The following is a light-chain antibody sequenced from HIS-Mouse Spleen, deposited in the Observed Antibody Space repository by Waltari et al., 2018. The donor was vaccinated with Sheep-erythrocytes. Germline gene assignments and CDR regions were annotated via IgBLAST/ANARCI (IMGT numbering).Light chain of an antibody. Sequence: QSALTQPRSVSGSPGPSVTISCPGTSTDGGGYNDVSWYQQHPGKAPKLMIYDVSKRPSGVPDRFSGSKSGNTASLTISGLQAEDEADYYCCSYAGSYFYVFGTGTKVTVL. CDR2: DVS. CDR1: STDGGGYND. J-gene: IGLJ1*01. CDR3: CSYAGSYFYV. V-gene: IGLV2-11*01.